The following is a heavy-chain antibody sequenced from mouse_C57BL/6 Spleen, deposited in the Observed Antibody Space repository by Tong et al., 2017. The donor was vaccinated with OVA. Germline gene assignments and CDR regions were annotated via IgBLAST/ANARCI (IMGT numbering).Heavy chain of an antibody. CDR3: TLYDGYPGAY. CDR1: GYTFTDYE. Sequence: VQLQESGPELVKPGASVTLSCKASGYTFTDYEMHWVKQTPVHGLEWIGAIYPGNSDTSYNQKFKGKAKLTAVTSASTAYMELSSLTNEDSAVHYCTLYDGYPGAYWGQGTLVTVSA. J-gene: IGHJ3*01. V-gene: IGHV1-15*01. CDR2: IYPGNSDT. D-gene: IGHD2-3*01.